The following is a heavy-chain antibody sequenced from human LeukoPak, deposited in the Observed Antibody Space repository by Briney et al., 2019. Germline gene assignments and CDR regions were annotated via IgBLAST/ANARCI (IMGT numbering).Heavy chain of an antibody. CDR3: ARGGSGGDH. Sequence: GGSLRLSCAASGFTFSNSAMSWVRQAPGKGLEWVSAISGSGARTYYANSVKGRFTISRDNSKNTLYLQMGSLRAEDMAVYYCARGGSGGDHWGQGTLVTVSS. CDR2: ISGSGART. V-gene: IGHV3-23*01. D-gene: IGHD2-15*01. CDR1: GFTFSNSA. J-gene: IGHJ5*02.